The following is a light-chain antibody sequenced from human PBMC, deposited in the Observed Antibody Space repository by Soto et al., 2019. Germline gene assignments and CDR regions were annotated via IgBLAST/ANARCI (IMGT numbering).Light chain of an antibody. J-gene: IGLJ2*01. CDR3: QSYDSSLSVVV. CDR1: SSNIGAGYD. CDR2: GNS. Sequence: QSVLTQPPSVSGAPGQRVTISCTGSSSNIGAGYDVHWYQQLPGTAPKLLIYGNSNRPSGAPDRFSGSKSGTSASLAITGLQAEDEADYYCQSYDSSLSVVVFGGGTQLTVL. V-gene: IGLV1-40*01.